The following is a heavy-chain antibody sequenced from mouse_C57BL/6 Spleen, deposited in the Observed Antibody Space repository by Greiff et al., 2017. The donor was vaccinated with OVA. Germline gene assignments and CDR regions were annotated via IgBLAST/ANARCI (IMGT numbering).Heavy chain of an antibody. CDR1: GFSLTSYG. J-gene: IGHJ4*01. D-gene: IGHD1-1*01. Sequence: QVQLKQSGPGLVQPSQSLSITCTVSGFSLTSYGVHWVRQSPGKGLEWLGVIWSGGSTDYNAAFISRLSISKDNSKSQVFFKMNSLQADDTAIYYCARFITTVVATRYAMDYWGQGTSVTVSS. V-gene: IGHV2-2*01. CDR3: ARFITTVVATRYAMDY. CDR2: IWSGGST.